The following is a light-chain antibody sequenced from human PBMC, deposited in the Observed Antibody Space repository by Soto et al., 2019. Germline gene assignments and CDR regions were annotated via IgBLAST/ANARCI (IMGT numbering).Light chain of an antibody. V-gene: IGKV3-20*01. CDR1: QSVGSD. J-gene: IGKJ4*01. CDR3: QQYDTAPLT. CDR2: GAS. Sequence: EIVLTQSPATLSVSPGERATLSCRASQSVGSDLAWYQQRPGQAPRLLIYGASSRATGIPDRFSGSGSGTDFTLTISRLEPEDFAVYYCQQYDTAPLTFGGGTKVEIK.